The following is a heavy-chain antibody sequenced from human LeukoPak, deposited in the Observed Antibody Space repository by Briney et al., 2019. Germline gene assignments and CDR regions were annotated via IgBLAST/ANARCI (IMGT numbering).Heavy chain of an antibody. V-gene: IGHV3-23*01. CDR1: GFTFSKFA. D-gene: IGHD6-6*01. CDR3: AKRIQYSSSSAYFDY. CDR2: ISGSGGNT. Sequence: GGSLRLSCAASGFTFSKFAMSWVRQAPGKGLEWVSSISGSGGNTYHADSVKGRFTISRDNSKNTLYLQMNSLRAEDTAIYYCAKRIQYSSSSAYFDYWGQGTLVTVSS. J-gene: IGHJ4*02.